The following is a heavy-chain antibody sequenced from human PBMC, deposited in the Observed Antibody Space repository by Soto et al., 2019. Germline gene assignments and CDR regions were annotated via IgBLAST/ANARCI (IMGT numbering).Heavy chain of an antibody. D-gene: IGHD6-6*01. V-gene: IGHV3-21*06. CDR1: GFTFARYS. CDR3: ARESEDLSSNFDY. CDR2: ISSTTKYI. J-gene: IGHJ4*02. Sequence: GGSLRLSCAASGFTFARYSMNWVRQAPGKGLEWVSSISSTTKYIYYGDSMKGRFTISRDNAKNSLYLEMNSLRAEDTAVYYCARESEDLSSNFDYWGQGTLVTVSS.